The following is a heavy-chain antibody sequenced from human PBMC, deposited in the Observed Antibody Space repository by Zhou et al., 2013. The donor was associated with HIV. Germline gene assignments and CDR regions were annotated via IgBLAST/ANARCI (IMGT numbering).Heavy chain of an antibody. Sequence: QVQLQESGPGLVKPSETLPLTCTVSGGSISSHYWSWIRQPPGKGLEWIGYIYYSGSTNYNPSLKSRVTISVDTSKNQFSLKLSSVTAADTAVYYCARDRPYTVATIHGDAFDIWGQGTMVTVSS. CDR3: ARDRPYTVATIHGDAFDI. CDR1: GGSISSHY. V-gene: IGHV4-59*11. J-gene: IGHJ3*02. CDR2: IYYSGST. D-gene: IGHD5-12*01.